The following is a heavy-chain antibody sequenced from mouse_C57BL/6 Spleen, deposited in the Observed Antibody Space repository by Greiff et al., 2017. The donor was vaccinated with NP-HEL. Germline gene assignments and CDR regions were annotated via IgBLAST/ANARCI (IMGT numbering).Heavy chain of an antibody. CDR1: GYTFTSYW. CDR2: IDPNSGGT. J-gene: IGHJ2*01. V-gene: IGHV1-72*01. Sequence: QVQLKQPGAELVKPGASVKLSCKASGYTFTSYWMHWVKQRPGRGLEWIGRIDPNSGGTKYNEKFKSKATLTVDKPSSTAYMQLSSLTSEDSAVYYCATTVVARFDYWGQGTTLTVSS. CDR3: ATTVVARFDY. D-gene: IGHD1-1*01.